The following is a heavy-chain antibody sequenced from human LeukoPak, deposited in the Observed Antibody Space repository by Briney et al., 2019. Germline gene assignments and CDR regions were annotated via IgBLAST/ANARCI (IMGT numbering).Heavy chain of an antibody. CDR3: AKDRDGGSTTTAKGFDY. J-gene: IGHJ4*02. Sequence: GGSLRLSCAATGFTFSSYAMSWVRQAPGKGLEWVSGISASGGSTYYADSVKGRFTISRDNSKKTLYLQMNSLRAEDTAIYYCAKDRDGGSTTTAKGFDYWAQGTLVTVSS. CDR2: ISASGGST. D-gene: IGHD2/OR15-2a*01. CDR1: GFTFSSYA. V-gene: IGHV3-23*01.